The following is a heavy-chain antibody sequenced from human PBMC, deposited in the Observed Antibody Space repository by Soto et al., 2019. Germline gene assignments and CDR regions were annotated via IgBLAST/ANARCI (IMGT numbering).Heavy chain of an antibody. CDR1: EFTFDKYY. J-gene: IGHJ5*02. Sequence: PGGSLRLSCAASEFTFDKYYMTWIRQAPGKGLEWVSYISSSGSTIYYADSVKGRFTISRDNAKNSLYLQMNSLRAEDTAVYYCARIYDFWSGRGIVQKYNWFDPWGQGTLVTVSS. D-gene: IGHD3-3*01. CDR3: ARIYDFWSGRGIVQKYNWFDP. V-gene: IGHV3-11*01. CDR2: ISSSGSTI.